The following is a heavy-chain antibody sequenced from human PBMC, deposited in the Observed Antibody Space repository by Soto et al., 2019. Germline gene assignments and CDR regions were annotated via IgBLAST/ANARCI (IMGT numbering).Heavy chain of an antibody. CDR3: ARQFQVTIFDIDY. D-gene: IGHD3-3*01. V-gene: IGHV3-23*01. Sequence: GSLRLSCAASGFTFSSYAMSWVRQAPGKGLEWVSAISGSGGSTYYADSVKGRFTISRDNSKNTLYLQMNRLRAEDTAVYYCARQFQVTIFDIDYWGQGTLVTVSS. CDR2: ISGSGGST. J-gene: IGHJ4*02. CDR1: GFTFSSYA.